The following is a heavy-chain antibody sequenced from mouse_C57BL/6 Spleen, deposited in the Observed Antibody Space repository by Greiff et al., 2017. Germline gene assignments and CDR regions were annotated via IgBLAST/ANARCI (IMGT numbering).Heavy chain of an antibody. CDR1: GYSITSGYY. V-gene: IGHV3-6*01. Sequence: VQLKESGPGLVKPSQSLSLTCSVTGYSITSGYYWNWIRQFPGNKLEWMGYISYDGSNNYNPSLKNRISITRDTSKNQFFLKLNSVTTEDTATYYCARAAYYSDYAMDYWGQGTSVTVSS. CDR2: ISYDGSN. J-gene: IGHJ4*01. D-gene: IGHD2-12*01. CDR3: ARAAYYSDYAMDY.